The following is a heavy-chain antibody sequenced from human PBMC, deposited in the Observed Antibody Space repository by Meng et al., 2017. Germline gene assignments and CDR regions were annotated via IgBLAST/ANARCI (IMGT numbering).Heavy chain of an antibody. D-gene: IGHD3-10*01. J-gene: IGHJ4*02. CDR3: AKDRRFGKDY. Sequence: GESLKISCAASGFTFSSYAMSWVRQAPGQRLESGSDISGSDGSTYYADSVKGRFTISSDKSKNTLYLQMNSLRAEDTAVYYCAKDRRFGKDYWGQGSLVTVSS. CDR2: ISGSDGST. CDR1: GFTFSSYA. V-gene: IGHV3-23*01.